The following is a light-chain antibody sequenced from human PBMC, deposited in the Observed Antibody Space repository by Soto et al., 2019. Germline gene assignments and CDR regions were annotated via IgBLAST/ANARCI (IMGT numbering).Light chain of an antibody. CDR2: AAS. Sequence: DIQMTQSPSFVSASVGDRITITCRASQGINSWLAWYQQKPGKAPKLLVFAASTLQSGVPSRFSGSGSGTDFTLTINSLQPEDFATYYCQQDNSFPRTFGQGTKVEIK. V-gene: IGKV1-12*01. J-gene: IGKJ1*01. CDR3: QQDNSFPRT. CDR1: QGINSW.